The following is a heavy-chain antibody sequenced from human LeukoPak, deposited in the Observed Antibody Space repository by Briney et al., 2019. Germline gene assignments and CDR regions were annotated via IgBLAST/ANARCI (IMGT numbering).Heavy chain of an antibody. D-gene: IGHD3-22*01. CDR2: ISGSGGST. V-gene: IGHV3-23*01. Sequence: GGSLRLSCAASGFTFSSYAMSWVRQAPGKGLGWVSAISGSGGSTYYADSVKGRFTISRDNSKNTLYLQMNSLRAEDTAVYYCAKDEAGYYDSSHWGQGTLVTVSS. CDR3: AKDEAGYYDSSH. J-gene: IGHJ4*02. CDR1: GFTFSSYA.